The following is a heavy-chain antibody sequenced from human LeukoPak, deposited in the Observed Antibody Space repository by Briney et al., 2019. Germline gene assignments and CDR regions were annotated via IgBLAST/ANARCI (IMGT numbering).Heavy chain of an antibody. CDR3: ARHGGSGSYYNWFDT. Sequence: SETLSLTCAVYGGSFSGYYWSWIRQPPGKGLEWIGEINHSGSTNYNPSLKSRVTISVDASKNQFSLKLSSVTAADTAVYYCARHGGSGSYYNWFDTWGQGTLVTVSS. CDR1: GGSFSGYY. V-gene: IGHV4-34*01. D-gene: IGHD3-10*01. CDR2: INHSGST. J-gene: IGHJ5*02.